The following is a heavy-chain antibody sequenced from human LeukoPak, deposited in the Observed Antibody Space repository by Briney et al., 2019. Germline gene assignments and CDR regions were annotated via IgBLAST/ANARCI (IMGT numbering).Heavy chain of an antibody. Sequence: PSQTLSLTCTVSGGSISSGSYYWSWIRQPAWKGLEWIGRIYTSGSTNYNPSLKSRFTISVDTSKNQFSLKLSSVTAADTAVYYCARESPDIVVVPAAFFDPWGQGTLVTVSS. J-gene: IGHJ5*02. D-gene: IGHD2-2*01. V-gene: IGHV4-61*02. CDR2: IYTSGST. CDR3: ARESPDIVVVPAAFFDP. CDR1: GGSISSGSYY.